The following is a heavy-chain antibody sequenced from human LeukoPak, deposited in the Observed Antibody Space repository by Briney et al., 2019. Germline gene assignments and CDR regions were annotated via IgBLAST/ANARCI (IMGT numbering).Heavy chain of an antibody. Sequence: ASVKVSCKASGYTFTGYYMHWVRQAPGQGLEWMGWINPNSGGTNYAQKLQGRVTMTRDTSISTAYMELSRLRSDDTAVYYCARDLTYRPYDMDVWGRGTTVTVSS. CDR2: INPNSGGT. D-gene: IGHD1-14*01. CDR1: GYTFTGYY. J-gene: IGHJ6*03. V-gene: IGHV1-2*02. CDR3: ARDLTYRPYDMDV.